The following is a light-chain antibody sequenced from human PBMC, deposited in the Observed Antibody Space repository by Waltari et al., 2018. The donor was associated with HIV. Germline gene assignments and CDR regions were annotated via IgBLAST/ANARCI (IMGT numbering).Light chain of an antibody. J-gene: IGLJ3*02. CDR1: TSDMSSLNF. Sequence: HSVLTQPASVSGSPGQSITISCSGPTSDMSSLNFVSWYQQSPGIAPKLIIFEVSSRTSGISDRFSGSKSGDTASRTISALRKEDEADYFCSSYSPRDSVVFGGGTKVTVL. CDR2: EVS. V-gene: IGLV2-14*01. CDR3: SSYSPRDSVV.